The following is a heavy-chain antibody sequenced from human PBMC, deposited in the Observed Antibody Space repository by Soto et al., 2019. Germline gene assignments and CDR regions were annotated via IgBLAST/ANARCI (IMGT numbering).Heavy chain of an antibody. Sequence: QVQLVQSGAEVKKPGASVKVSCKASGYTFSRYQMHWVRQAPGQGLEWMGIINPTGGRTSYAQKFLGRVLMTIDTSTSTVHVEVNSLTSEDTAVYYCARHNGMDVWGQGTTVTVSS. CDR1: GYTFSRYQ. CDR2: INPTGGRT. V-gene: IGHV1-46*01. J-gene: IGHJ6*02. D-gene: IGHD2-21*01. CDR3: ARHNGMDV.